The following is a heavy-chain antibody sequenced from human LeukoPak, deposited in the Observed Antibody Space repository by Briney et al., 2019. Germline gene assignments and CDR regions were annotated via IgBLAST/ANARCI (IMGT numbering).Heavy chain of an antibody. CDR3: AREVTPPLGMDV. CDR1: GGSISSYY. V-gene: IGHV4-59*01. D-gene: IGHD2-21*02. Sequence: SETLSLTCTVSGGSISSYYWSWIRQPPGKGLEWIGYIYYSGSTNYNPSLKSRVTISVDTSKSQFSLKLSSVTAADTAVYYCAREVTPPLGMDVWGQGTTVTVSS. CDR2: IYYSGST. J-gene: IGHJ6*02.